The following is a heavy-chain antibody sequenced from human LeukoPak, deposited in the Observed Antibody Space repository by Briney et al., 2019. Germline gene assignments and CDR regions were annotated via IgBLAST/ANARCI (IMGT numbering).Heavy chain of an antibody. Sequence: GGSLRLSCAASGFTFSNCWMSWVRQAPGKGLEWVSGLIENGATTYYADSVKGRFTISRDNSRNTMYLQMNSLRVEDTAVYYCVKDYQVGNSPAFGDYWGQGTLVTVSS. CDR1: GFTFSNCW. CDR3: VKDYQVGNSPAFGDY. D-gene: IGHD1-26*01. V-gene: IGHV3-23*01. J-gene: IGHJ4*02. CDR2: LIENGATT.